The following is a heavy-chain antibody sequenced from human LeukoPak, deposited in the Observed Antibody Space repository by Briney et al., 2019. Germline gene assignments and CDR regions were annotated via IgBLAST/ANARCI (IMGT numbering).Heavy chain of an antibody. D-gene: IGHD2-2*01. V-gene: IGHV5-51*01. CDR2: IYPGDSDT. J-gene: IGHJ4*02. Sequence: PGESLKISCRGSGYSFTTYWIGLVRQMPGKGLEWMGIIYPGDSDTRYSPSFQGQVTMSADKSINTAYLQWSSLKASDTAMYYCARRQGCSSTSCPPDSWGQGTLVTVSS. CDR1: GYSFTTYW. CDR3: ARRQGCSSTSCPPDS.